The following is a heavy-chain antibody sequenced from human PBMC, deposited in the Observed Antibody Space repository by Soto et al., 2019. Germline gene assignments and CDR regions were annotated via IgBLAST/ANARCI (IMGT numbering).Heavy chain of an antibody. CDR2: IYPGDSDI. CDR3: ARPLVYESSGYHDPFDI. V-gene: IGHV5-51*01. Sequence: PGESLKISCKGSGYSFTTYWIGWVRQMPGKGLEWMGIIYPGDSDIRYSPSFQGQVTISVDKSISTAYLQWSSLKASDTAMYYCARPLVYESSGYHDPFDIWGQGTMVTVSS. J-gene: IGHJ3*02. D-gene: IGHD3-22*01. CDR1: GYSFTTYW.